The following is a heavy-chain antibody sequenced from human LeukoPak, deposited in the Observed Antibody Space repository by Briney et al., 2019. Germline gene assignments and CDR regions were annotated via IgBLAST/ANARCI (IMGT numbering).Heavy chain of an antibody. CDR3: ARDVEGAVGATMGY. J-gene: IGHJ4*02. Sequence: GSVKVSCKASGYTFTSYGISWVRQAPGQGLEWMGWISAYNGNTNYAQKLQGRVTMTTDTSTSTAYMELRSLRSDDTAVYYCARDVEGAVGATMGYWGQGTLVTVSS. CDR2: ISAYNGNT. V-gene: IGHV1-18*01. D-gene: IGHD1-26*01. CDR1: GYTFTSYG.